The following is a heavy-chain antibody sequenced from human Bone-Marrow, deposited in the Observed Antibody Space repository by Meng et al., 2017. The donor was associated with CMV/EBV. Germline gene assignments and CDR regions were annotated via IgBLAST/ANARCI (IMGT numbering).Heavy chain of an antibody. CDR1: GFTFSSYW. Sequence: GESLKISCAASGFTFSSYWMSWVRQAPGKGLEWVSSISSSSSYIYYADSVKGRFTISRDNAKNSLYLQMNSLRAEDTAVYYCAGQLYSNFPYYYYYGMDVWGQGTTVTVPS. D-gene: IGHD4-11*01. V-gene: IGHV3-21*01. CDR3: AGQLYSNFPYYYYYGMDV. CDR2: ISSSSSYI. J-gene: IGHJ6*02.